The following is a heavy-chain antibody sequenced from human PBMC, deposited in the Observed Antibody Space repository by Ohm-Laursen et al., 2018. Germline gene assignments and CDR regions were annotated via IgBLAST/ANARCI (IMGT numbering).Heavy chain of an antibody. Sequence: SLRLSCAASGFTFSSYGMHWVRQAPGKGLEWVSAISGSGGTTYYADSVRGRFTISRDNPKNTLYLQLNSLRAEDTAVYYCAKSRQGLDVWGQGTTVTVSS. V-gene: IGHV3-23*01. CDR1: GFTFSSYG. CDR2: ISGSGGTT. CDR3: AKSRQGLDV. J-gene: IGHJ6*02.